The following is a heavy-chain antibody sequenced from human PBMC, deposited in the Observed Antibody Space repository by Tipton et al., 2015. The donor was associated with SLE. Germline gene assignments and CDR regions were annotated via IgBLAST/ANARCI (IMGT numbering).Heavy chain of an antibody. J-gene: IGHJ4*02. D-gene: IGHD4-17*01. Sequence: TLSLTCTVPGGSISSYYWSWIRQPPGKGLAWFGYISFSGRTHYHPSLKSRVTTLVDPSKNQFSLKLSSVTSADMAVYYCARVRNDYGRYYFDYWGQGTLVTVSS. V-gene: IGHV4-59*01. CDR1: GGSISSYY. CDR3: ARVRNDYGRYYFDY. CDR2: ISFSGRT.